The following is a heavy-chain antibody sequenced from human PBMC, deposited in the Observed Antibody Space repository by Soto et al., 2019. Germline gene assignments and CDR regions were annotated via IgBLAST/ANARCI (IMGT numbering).Heavy chain of an antibody. D-gene: IGHD2-21*02. J-gene: IGHJ5*01. CDR1: GYPFNTSY. V-gene: IGHV1-46*02. CDR3: ARGXHIAVVTDSXDS. CDR2: IHPSGGGS. Sequence: ASVKGSCKSSGYPFNTSYLHWVRQAPGQGLEWMGMIHPSGGGSTYAQKFLGRVTMTMDSSTSTVFMELTSLRSADTAVYYCARGXHIAVVTDSXDSWG.